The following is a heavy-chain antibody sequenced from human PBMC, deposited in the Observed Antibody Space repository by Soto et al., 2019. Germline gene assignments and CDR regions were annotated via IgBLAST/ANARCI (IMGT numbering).Heavy chain of an antibody. CDR1: GGSISSGGYS. Sequence: QLQLQESGSGLVKPSQTLSLTCAVSGGSISSGGYSWSWIRQPPGKGLEWIGYIYHSGSTYYNPSLKRRVPISVDRSKNQFSLKLSSVTAADTAVYYCARGEDGDYVGPYFQHWGQGTLVTVSS. CDR3: ARGEDGDYVGPYFQH. D-gene: IGHD4-17*01. J-gene: IGHJ1*01. CDR2: IYHSGST. V-gene: IGHV4-30-2*01.